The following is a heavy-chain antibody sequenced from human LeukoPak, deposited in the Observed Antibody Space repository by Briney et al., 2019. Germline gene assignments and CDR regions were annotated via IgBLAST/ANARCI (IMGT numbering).Heavy chain of an antibody. D-gene: IGHD3-3*01. CDR2: TYYRSKWYN. CDR3: ARDPVYYDFWSGYYDRAFDI. J-gene: IGHJ3*02. V-gene: IGHV6-1*01. Sequence: SQTLSLTCAISGDSVSSNSAAWNWIRQSPSRGLEWLGRTYYRSKWYNDYAVSVKSRITINPDTSKNQFSLQLNSVTPEDTAVYYCARDPVYYDFWSGYYDRAFDIWGQGTMVTVSS. CDR1: GDSVSSNSAA.